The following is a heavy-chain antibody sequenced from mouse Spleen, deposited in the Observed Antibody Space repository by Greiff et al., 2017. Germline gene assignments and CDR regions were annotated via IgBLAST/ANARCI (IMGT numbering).Heavy chain of an antibody. D-gene: IGHD1-1*01. V-gene: IGHV1-15*01. CDR3: TREGHYYGSSYDY. Sequence: LQESGAELVRPGASVTLSCKASGYTFTDYEMHWVKQTPVHGLEWIGAIDPETGGTAYNQKFKGKAILTADKSSSTAYMELRSLTSEDSAVYYCTREGHYYGSSYDYWGQGTTLTVSS. CDR2: IDPETGGT. J-gene: IGHJ2*01. CDR1: GYTFTDYE.